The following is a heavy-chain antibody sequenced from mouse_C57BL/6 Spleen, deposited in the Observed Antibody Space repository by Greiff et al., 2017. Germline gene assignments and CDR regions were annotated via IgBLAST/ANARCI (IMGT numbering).Heavy chain of an antibody. CDR1: GFTFSSYA. D-gene: IGHD3-3*01. CDR3: ARERDPYYYAMDY. J-gene: IGHJ4*01. V-gene: IGHV5-4*01. Sequence: EVKLMESGGGLVKPGGSLKLSCAASGFTFSSYAMSWVRQTPEKRLEWVATISDGGSYTYYPDNVKGRFTISKDNAKNNLYLQMSHLKSEDTAMYDSARERDPYYYAMDYWGQGTSVTVSS. CDR2: ISDGGSYT.